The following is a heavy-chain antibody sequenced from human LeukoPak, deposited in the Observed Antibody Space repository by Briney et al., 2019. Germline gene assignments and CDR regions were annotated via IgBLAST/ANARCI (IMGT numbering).Heavy chain of an antibody. CDR1: GFTFSNLG. J-gene: IGHJ3*02. V-gene: IGHV3-23*01. CDR2: ISVSGNT. Sequence: GGTLRLSCSASGFTFSNLGISWVRQGPGKGLECVSAISVSGNTYHADSVKGRFTISRDNSKNTLYLQMNSLRAEDTAVYYCAKGQYYDSSGSRSKGAFDIWGQGTMVTVSS. D-gene: IGHD3-22*01. CDR3: AKGQYYDSSGSRSKGAFDI.